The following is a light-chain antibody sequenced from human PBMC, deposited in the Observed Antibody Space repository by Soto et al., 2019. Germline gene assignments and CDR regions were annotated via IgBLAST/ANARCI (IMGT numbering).Light chain of an antibody. CDR1: SSDVGGYNY. Sequence: QSALTQPPSASGSPGQSVTISCTGTSSDVGGYNYVCWYQQYPGKAPQLMIYDVSKRPSGVADRFSGSQLGNTASLTVSGLPAEDEADYYCSSYAGGNVVVFGGGTKRTVL. CDR3: SSYAGGNVVV. V-gene: IGLV2-8*01. J-gene: IGLJ2*01. CDR2: DVS.